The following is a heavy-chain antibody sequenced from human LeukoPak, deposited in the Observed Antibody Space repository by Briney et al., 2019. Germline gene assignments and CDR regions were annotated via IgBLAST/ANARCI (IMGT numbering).Heavy chain of an antibody. CDR1: GYTFTSYG. CDR2: MSAYNGNT. V-gene: IGHV1-18*01. D-gene: IGHD1-20*01. Sequence: ASVKVSCKASGYTFTSYGISWVRQAPGQGLEWMGWMSAYNGNTNYAQKLQGRVTMTRDTSTSTVYMELSSLRSEDTAVYHCARGQGFSWTRYYYYYMDVWGKGTTVTVSS. CDR3: ARGQGFSWTRYYYYYMDV. J-gene: IGHJ6*03.